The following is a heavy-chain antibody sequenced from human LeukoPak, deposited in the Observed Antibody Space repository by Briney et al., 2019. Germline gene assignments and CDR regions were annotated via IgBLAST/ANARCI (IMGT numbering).Heavy chain of an antibody. Sequence: PGGSLRLSCAASGFTFSSYAMNWVRQAPGKGLEWVSAISGSGGSTYYADSVKGRFTISRDNSKNTLYLQMNSLRAEDTAIYYCAKMGGSIAARPNYFDYWGQGTLVTVSS. J-gene: IGHJ4*02. CDR1: GFTFSSYA. D-gene: IGHD6-6*01. V-gene: IGHV3-23*01. CDR2: ISGSGGST. CDR3: AKMGGSIAARPNYFDY.